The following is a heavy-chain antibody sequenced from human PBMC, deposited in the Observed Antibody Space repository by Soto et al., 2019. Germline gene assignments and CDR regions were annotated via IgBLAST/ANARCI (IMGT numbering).Heavy chain of an antibody. CDR3: ARDSGYSSAYWEHYFDY. CDR2: ISSGGDP. D-gene: IGHD3-16*01. CDR1: GFSISDKF. Sequence: PGGSLRLSCEPSGFSISDKFMSWVRQAPGKGLEWISVISSGGDPSYADSVKGRFTISRDITKNTLFLQMTSLRADDTAVYFCARDSGYSSAYWEHYFDYWGQGTLVTVSS. V-gene: IGHV3-53*01. J-gene: IGHJ4*02.